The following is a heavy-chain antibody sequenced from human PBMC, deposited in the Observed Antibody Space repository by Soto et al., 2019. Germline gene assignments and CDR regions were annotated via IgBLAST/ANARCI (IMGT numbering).Heavy chain of an antibody. J-gene: IGHJ6*02. CDR2: ISYDGSNK. Sequence: GGSLRLSCAASGFTFSSYGMHWVRQAPGKGLEWVAVISYDGSNKYYADSVKGRFTISRDNSKNTLYLQMNSLRAEDTAVYYCATGCSGGSCYSYYYYYGMDVWGQGTTVTVS. D-gene: IGHD2-15*01. V-gene: IGHV3-30*03. CDR1: GFTFSSYG. CDR3: ATGCSGGSCYSYYYYYGMDV.